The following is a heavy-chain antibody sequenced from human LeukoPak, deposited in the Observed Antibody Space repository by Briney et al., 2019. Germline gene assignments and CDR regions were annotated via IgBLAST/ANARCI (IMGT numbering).Heavy chain of an antibody. CDR3: ARRPWYSSSWYRSSAFDI. CDR2: TNPNSGNT. D-gene: IGHD6-13*01. Sequence: ASVKVSCKASGYTFTSYDINWVRQATGQGLEWMGWTNPNSGNTGYAQKFQGRVTITRNTSISTAYMELSSLRSEDTAVYYCARRPWYSSSWYRSSAFDIWGQGTMVTVSS. J-gene: IGHJ3*02. V-gene: IGHV1-8*03. CDR1: GYTFTSYD.